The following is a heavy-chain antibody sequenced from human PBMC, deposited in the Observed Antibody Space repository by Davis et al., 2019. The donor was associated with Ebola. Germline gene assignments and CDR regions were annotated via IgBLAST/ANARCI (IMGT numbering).Heavy chain of an antibody. Sequence: GESLKIPCAASGFTFSSYDMNWVRQAPGKGLEWVSYISSSDSTIYYADSVKGRFTISRDNAKKSLYLQMNSLRAEDTAVYYCAREWLEPPYGMDVWGQGTTVTVSS. V-gene: IGHV3-48*03. J-gene: IGHJ6*02. CDR3: AREWLEPPYGMDV. CDR1: GFTFSSYD. D-gene: IGHD1-14*01. CDR2: ISSSDSTI.